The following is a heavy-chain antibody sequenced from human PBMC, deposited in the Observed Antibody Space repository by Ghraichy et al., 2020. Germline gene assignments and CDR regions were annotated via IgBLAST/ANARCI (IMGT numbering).Heavy chain of an antibody. V-gene: IGHV1-18*01. CDR1: GYTFTSYG. Sequence: ASVKVACKASGYTFTSYGISWVRQAPGQGLEWMGWISAYNGNTNYAQKLQGRVTMTTDTSTSKAYMELRSLRSDDTAVYYCARVGNCSSTSCYYYYYYYGMDVWGQGTTVTVSS. CDR2: ISAYNGNT. CDR3: ARVGNCSSTSCYYYYYYYGMDV. J-gene: IGHJ6*02. D-gene: IGHD2-2*01.